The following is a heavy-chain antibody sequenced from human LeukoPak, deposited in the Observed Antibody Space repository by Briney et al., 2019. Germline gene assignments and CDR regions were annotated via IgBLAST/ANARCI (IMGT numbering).Heavy chain of an antibody. J-gene: IGHJ4*02. CDR1: GFTFSWSG. CDR2: IRFDGSNK. V-gene: IGHV3-30*02. Sequence: PGGSLRLSCAASGFTFSWSGMHWVRQAPGKGLEWVAYIRFDGSNKYYADSVRGRFTISRDNSQNKLYLQMNSLRGEDTAVYYCAKSAGVGLSGTFCDNWGQGAVVTVSS. D-gene: IGHD3-10*01. CDR3: AKSAGVGLSGTFCDN.